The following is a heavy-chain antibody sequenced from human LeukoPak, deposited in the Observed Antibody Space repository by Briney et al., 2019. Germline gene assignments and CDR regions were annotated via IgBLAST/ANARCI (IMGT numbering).Heavy chain of an antibody. J-gene: IGHJ6*03. CDR1: GLPFSSFH. D-gene: IGHD1-26*01. CDR3: ARVLSGTPFDYYLYMDV. Sequence: PGGSLRLSCVASGLPFSSFHVNWVRQVPGKGLGWLAHMTYSDTTVEYADSIQGRFTISRDAATKTVYLQMNSLRAEDTATYYCARVLSGTPFDYYLYMDVWGKGTTVIVSS. CDR2: MTYSDTTV. V-gene: IGHV3-48*03.